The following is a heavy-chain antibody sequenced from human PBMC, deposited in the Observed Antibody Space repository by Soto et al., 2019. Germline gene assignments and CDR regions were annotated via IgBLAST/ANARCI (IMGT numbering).Heavy chain of an antibody. CDR2: IYYSGTT. CDR1: GASIRSYY. V-gene: IGHV4-59*01. D-gene: IGHD6-13*01. Sequence: SETLSLTCTVAGASIRSYYWSWIRPPPGKGLEWIGYIYYSGTTDYNPTLKNRVTISEDTSKNQVSLKLSSVTAADTAIYYCARDSSSSSWPRYNWFDPWGQGTLVTVSS. CDR3: ARDSSSSSWPRYNWFDP. J-gene: IGHJ5*02.